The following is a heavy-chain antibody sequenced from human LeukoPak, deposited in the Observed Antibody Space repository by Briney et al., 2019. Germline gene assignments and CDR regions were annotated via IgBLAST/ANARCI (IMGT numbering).Heavy chain of an antibody. V-gene: IGHV3-30-3*01. Sequence: GGSLRLSCAASGSTFSSYAMHWVRQAPGKGLEWVAVISYDGSNKYYADSVKGRFTISRDNSKNTLYLQMNSLRAEDTAVYYCARDFLALYSSSWAHAFDIWGQGTMVTVSS. J-gene: IGHJ3*02. CDR3: ARDFLALYSSSWAHAFDI. CDR1: GSTFSSYA. CDR2: ISYDGSNK. D-gene: IGHD6-13*01.